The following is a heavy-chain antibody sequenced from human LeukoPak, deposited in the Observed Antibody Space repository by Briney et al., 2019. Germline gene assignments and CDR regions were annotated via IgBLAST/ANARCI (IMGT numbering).Heavy chain of an antibody. CDR3: ARDWTAMVRHNWFDP. Sequence: ASVKVSCKASGYTFTGYYMHWVRQAPGQGLEWMGWINPNSGGTNYAQKFQGRVTMTRDTSISTAYMELSRLRSDDTAVYYCARDWTAMVRHNWFDPWGQGTLVTVSS. V-gene: IGHV1-2*02. CDR1: GYTFTGYY. J-gene: IGHJ5*02. CDR2: INPNSGGT. D-gene: IGHD5-18*01.